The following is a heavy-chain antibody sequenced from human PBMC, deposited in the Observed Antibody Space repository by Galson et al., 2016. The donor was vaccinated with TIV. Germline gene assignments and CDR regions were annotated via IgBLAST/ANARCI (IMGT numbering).Heavy chain of an antibody. CDR2: ISPSGSRT. D-gene: IGHD4-23*01. Sequence: SVKVSCKASTYTSTNYYMHWVRQAPGQGLEWMGIISPSGSRTTFAPNFQGRLTMTRDTSTSTVNMDLSSLKSEDTAVYYCAGGGTDYGGSGYLDYWGQGTLVTVSS. CDR1: TYTSTNYY. J-gene: IGHJ4*02. V-gene: IGHV1-46*01. CDR3: AGGGTDYGGSGYLDY.